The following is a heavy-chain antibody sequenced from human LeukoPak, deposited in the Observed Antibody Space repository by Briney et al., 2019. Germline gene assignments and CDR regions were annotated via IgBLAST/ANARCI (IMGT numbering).Heavy chain of an antibody. CDR1: GFTFSSYG. CDR3: AKNHYYGSGSYYYYYGMDV. J-gene: IGHJ6*04. CDR2: ISYDGSNK. V-gene: IGHV3-30*18. Sequence: GGSLRLSCAASGFTFSSYGMHWVRQAPGKGLEGGAVISYDGSNKYYADSVKGRFTISRDNSKNTLYLQMNSLRAEDTAVYYCAKNHYYGSGSYYYYYGMDVWGKGTTVTVSS. D-gene: IGHD3-10*01.